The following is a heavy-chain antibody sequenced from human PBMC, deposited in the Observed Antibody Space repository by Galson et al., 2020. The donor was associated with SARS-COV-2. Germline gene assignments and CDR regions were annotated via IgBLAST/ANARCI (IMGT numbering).Heavy chain of an antibody. Sequence: TGGSLRLSCAASGYTFSTYWMSWVRQAPGKGLEWVANINQDGSEKFYVDSVKGRFTIARDNAKNSLYLQMNSLRAEDTAMYYCARDQEYGSTVLGFDYWGQGTLVTVSS. V-gene: IGHV3-7*03. J-gene: IGHJ4*02. CDR1: GYTFSTYW. CDR3: ARDQEYGSTVLGFDY. D-gene: IGHD6-13*01. CDR2: INQDGSEK.